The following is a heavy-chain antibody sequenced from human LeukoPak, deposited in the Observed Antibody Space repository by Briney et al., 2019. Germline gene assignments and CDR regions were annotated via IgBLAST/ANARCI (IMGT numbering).Heavy chain of an antibody. CDR1: GYTFTSYG. CDR3: ARDNHRSSWSWFDP. CDR2: ISAYNGNT. Sequence: ASVKVSCKASGYTFTSYGISWVRQAPGQGLEWMGWISAYNGNTKYAQEFQGRVTMTTDTSTSTAYMKLRSLSSDDTAVYHCARDNHRSSWSWFDPWGQGTLVTVSS. D-gene: IGHD6-13*01. V-gene: IGHV1-18*01. J-gene: IGHJ5*02.